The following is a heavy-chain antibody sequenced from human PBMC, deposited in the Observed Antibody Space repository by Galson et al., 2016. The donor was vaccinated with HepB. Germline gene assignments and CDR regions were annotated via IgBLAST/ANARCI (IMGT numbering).Heavy chain of an antibody. J-gene: IGHJ6*02. CDR2: INAGHGNT. Sequence: SVKVSCKASGYTFTSYATHWVRQAPGQRLEWMGWINAGHGNTKYSQRFRGRVTITSDPSARTAYMERSSLRTEDTAVYYCARALYYDTSTYYYRGSDYSNYYGLDVWGQGTTVTVSS. CDR3: ARALYYDTSTYYYRGSDYSNYYGLDV. V-gene: IGHV1-3*01. D-gene: IGHD3-22*01. CDR1: GYTFTSYA.